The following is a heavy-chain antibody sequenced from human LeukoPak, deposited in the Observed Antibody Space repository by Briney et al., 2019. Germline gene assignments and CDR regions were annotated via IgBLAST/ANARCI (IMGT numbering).Heavy chain of an antibody. CDR3: ARNGSGSYLIYCYYYYGMDV. V-gene: IGHV3-11*01. D-gene: IGHD3-10*01. J-gene: IGHJ6*02. Sequence: PGGSLRLSCAASGFTFSDYYMSWIRQAPGKGLEWVSYISSSGSTIYYADSVKGRFTISRDNAKNSLYLQMNSLRAEDTAVYYCARNGSGSYLIYCYYYYGMDVWGQGTTVTVSS. CDR2: ISSSGSTI. CDR1: GFTFSDYY.